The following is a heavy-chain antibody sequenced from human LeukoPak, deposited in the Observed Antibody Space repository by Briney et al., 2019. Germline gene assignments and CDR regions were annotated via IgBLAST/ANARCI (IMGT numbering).Heavy chain of an antibody. V-gene: IGHV3-33*08. CDR2: IWYDGSNK. D-gene: IGHD5-24*01. J-gene: IGHJ4*02. CDR3: ARDSGYGYNTFPTADY. CDR1: GFTFSNYG. Sequence: GGSLRLSCAASGFTFSNYGMHWVRQAPGKGLEWVAFIWYDGSNKYYADSVKGRFTISRDNSENTLYLQMSSLRAEDTALYYCARDSGYGYNTFPTADYWGQGIVVTVSS.